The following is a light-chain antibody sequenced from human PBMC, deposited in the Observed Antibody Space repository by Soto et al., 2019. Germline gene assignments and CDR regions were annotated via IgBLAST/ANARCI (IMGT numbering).Light chain of an antibody. J-gene: IGKJ4*02. CDR2: GAS. V-gene: IGKV3-20*01. CDR3: QEYARSPTS. CDR1: QSISSNF. Sequence: EIVLTQSPDTLSLSPGERATLSCRASQSISSNFLAWNQQKPGQAPRLLIYGASSRATGIPDRFGGSGSGTDFTLVISRLEPEDFAVYYCQEYARSPTSFGGGTKVEIK.